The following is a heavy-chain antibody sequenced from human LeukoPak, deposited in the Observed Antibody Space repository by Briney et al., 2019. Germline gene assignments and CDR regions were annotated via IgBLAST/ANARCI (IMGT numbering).Heavy chain of an antibody. J-gene: IGHJ4*02. CDR3: AKDSRGLDSSSWYY. CDR1: GFTFSSYA. D-gene: IGHD6-13*01. CDR2: ISGSGGST. Sequence: GGSLRLSCAASGFTFSSYAMSWVRQAPGKGLEWVSAISGSGGSTYYADSVKGRFTISRDNSKNTLYLQMNGLRAEDTAVYYCAKDSRGLDSSSWYYWGQGTLVTVSS. V-gene: IGHV3-23*01.